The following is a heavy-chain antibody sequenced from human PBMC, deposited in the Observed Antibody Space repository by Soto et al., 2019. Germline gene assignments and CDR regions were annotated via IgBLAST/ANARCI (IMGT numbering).Heavy chain of an antibody. D-gene: IGHD3-3*02. CDR2: IIPIFGTA. V-gene: IGHV1-69*01. J-gene: IGHJ4*02. Sequence: QVQLVQSGAEVKKPGSSVKVSCKASGGTFSSYAISWVRQAPGQGLEWMGGIIPIFGTANYAQKFQGRVTITADESTSTAYMELSSLRSEVTAVYYCARDHHFWSGHSLPYFDYWGQGTLVTVSS. CDR1: GGTFSSYA. CDR3: ARDHHFWSGHSLPYFDY.